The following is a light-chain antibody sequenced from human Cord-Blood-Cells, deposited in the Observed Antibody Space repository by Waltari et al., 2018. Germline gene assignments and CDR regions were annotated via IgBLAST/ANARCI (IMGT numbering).Light chain of an antibody. J-gene: IGKJ5*01. CDR2: AES. CDR1: QSISSY. CDR3: QQSYSTPIT. Sequence: DIQMTQSPSSLSASVGDRVTNTCRASQSISSYLNWYQQKPGKAPKLLIYAESSLQSGVPSRFSGSGSGTDFTLTISSLQPEDFATYYCQQSYSTPITFGQGTRLEIK. V-gene: IGKV1-39*01.